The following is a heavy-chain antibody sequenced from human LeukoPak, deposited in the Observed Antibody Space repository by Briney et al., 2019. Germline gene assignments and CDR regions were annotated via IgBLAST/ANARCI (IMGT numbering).Heavy chain of an antibody. D-gene: IGHD3-22*01. CDR3: ARVEYDSSGYYFSY. Sequence: GGSLRLSCAASGFTFSSYDMHWLRHATGKGVEGVSAIGTAGDTYYPGSVKGRFTISRENAKNSLYLQMNSLRAGDTAVYYCARVEYDSSGYYFSYWGQGTLVTVSS. CDR1: GFTFSSYD. CDR2: IGTAGDT. V-gene: IGHV3-13*01. J-gene: IGHJ4*02.